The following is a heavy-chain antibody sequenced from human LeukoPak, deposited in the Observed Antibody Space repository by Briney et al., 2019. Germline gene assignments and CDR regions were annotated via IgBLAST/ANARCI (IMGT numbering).Heavy chain of an antibody. D-gene: IGHD5-24*01. V-gene: IGHV3-23*01. CDR1: GFTFSSYA. J-gene: IGHJ4*02. CDR2: ISGSGGST. Sequence: GGSLRLSCAASGFTFSSYAMSWVRQAPGKGLEWVSAISGSGGSTYYADSVKGRFTISRDNSKNTLYLQMNSLRAEDTAVYYCAKGGDGYNYPSGGFDYWGQGTLVTVSS. CDR3: AKGGDGYNYPSGGFDY.